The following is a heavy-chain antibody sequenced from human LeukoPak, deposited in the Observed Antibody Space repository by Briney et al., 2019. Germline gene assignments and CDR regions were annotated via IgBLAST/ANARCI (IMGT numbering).Heavy chain of an antibody. CDR3: AKDLTWIPPVLVTFDL. V-gene: IGHV3-23*01. D-gene: IGHD3-9*01. CDR1: GLNFNDYA. CDR2: ISGRGDIT. Sequence: GGSLRLSCAASGLNFNDYAMSWVRPAPGKGLQWVSSISGRGDITHYADSVKGRFTIYRDNSKNTVFLQMNWLRADDTAVYYCAKDLTWIPPVLVTFDLRGQGTLVAVSP. J-gene: IGHJ4*02.